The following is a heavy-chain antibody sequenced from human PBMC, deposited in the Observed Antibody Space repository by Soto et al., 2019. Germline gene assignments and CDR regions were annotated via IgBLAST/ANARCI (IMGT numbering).Heavy chain of an antibody. Sequence: PSETLSLTCTVSGGSISSSSYYWGWIRQPPGKGLEWIGSIYYSGSTYYNPSLKSRVTISVDTSKNQFSLKLSSVTAADTAVYYCASGENSYSSSWYGDFFFNGTDV. CDR3: ASGENSYSSSWYGDFFFNGTDV. CDR2: IYYSGST. V-gene: IGHV4-39*01. D-gene: IGHD6-13*01. J-gene: IGHJ6*01. CDR1: GGSISSSSYY.